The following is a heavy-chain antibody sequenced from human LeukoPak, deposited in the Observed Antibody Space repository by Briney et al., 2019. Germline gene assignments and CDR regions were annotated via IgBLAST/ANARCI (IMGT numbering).Heavy chain of an antibody. J-gene: IGHJ5*02. CDR1: GFSLSGSA. CDR3: TVPASGGNWFDP. CDR2: IRGAGYSDAP. Sequence: GGSLKLSCAASGFSLSGSAIHWVRQAPGKGLEWGGRIRGAGYSDAPAYVASVRGRFTISRDDSKSTAYLQMNSLKAEDAAVYYCTVPASGGNWFDPWGPGTLVTVSS. D-gene: IGHD2-2*01. V-gene: IGHV3-73*01.